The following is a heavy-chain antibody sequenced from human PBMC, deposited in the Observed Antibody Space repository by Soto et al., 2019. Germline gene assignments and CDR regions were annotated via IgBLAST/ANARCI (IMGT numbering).Heavy chain of an antibody. CDR1: GFSLRTSGVG. CDR3: AHLNTGGFYCDY. V-gene: IGHV2-5*02. J-gene: IGHJ4*02. CDR2: IYWDDGK. Sequence: QITLKESGPTLVKPTQTLTLTCTFSGFSLRTSGVGVGWIRQPPGKALEWLALIYWDDGKRYSPSLKSRLTITKDTSKDQAVLRMTTMDPVDTATYSCAHLNTGGFYCDYWGQGTLVTVSS. D-gene: IGHD4-17*01.